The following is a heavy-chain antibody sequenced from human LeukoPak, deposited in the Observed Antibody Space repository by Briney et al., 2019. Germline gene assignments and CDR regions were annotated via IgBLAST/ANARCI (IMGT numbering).Heavy chain of an antibody. D-gene: IGHD1-26*01. CDR3: ARVWKKRWELEEADAFDI. CDR2: IWYGGSNK. V-gene: IGHV3-33*08. Sequence: GRSLRLSCAASGFTFSSYGMHRVRQAPGKGLEWVAVIWYGGSNKYYADSVKGRFTISRDNSKNTLYLQMNSLRAEDTAVYYCARVWKKRWELEEADAFDIWGQGTMVTVSS. CDR1: GFTFSSYG. J-gene: IGHJ3*02.